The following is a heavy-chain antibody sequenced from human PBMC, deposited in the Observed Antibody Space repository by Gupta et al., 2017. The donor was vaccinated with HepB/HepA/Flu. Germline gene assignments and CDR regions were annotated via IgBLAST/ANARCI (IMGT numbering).Heavy chain of an antibody. V-gene: IGHV3-23*01. J-gene: IGHJ4*02. CDR2: ISAGGGTT. CDR1: GFTFSTYG. D-gene: IGHD3-10*02. Sequence: EVQLLESGGGLVQPGGSLRLSCTASGFTFSTYGMSWVRQAPGKGLAWVSGISAGGGTTYYADSVKGRFTISRDNSKNTLYLQMNSLRAEDSAVYYCGNVSLADYWGQGTLVTVSS. CDR3: GNVSLADY.